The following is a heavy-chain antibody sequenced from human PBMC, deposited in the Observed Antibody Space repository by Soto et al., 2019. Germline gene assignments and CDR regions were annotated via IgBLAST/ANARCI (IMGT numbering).Heavy chain of an antibody. D-gene: IGHD5-18*01. V-gene: IGHV4-59*01. CDR1: GGSISSYY. CDR3: ASTDPRGYSYGWVDFDI. J-gene: IGHJ3*02. CDR2: IYYSGST. Sequence: PSETLSLTCTVSGGSISSYYWSWIRQPPGKGLEWIGYIYYSGSTNYNPSLKSRVTISVDTSKNQFSLKLSSVTAADTAVYYCASTDPRGYSYGWVDFDIWGQGTMVT.